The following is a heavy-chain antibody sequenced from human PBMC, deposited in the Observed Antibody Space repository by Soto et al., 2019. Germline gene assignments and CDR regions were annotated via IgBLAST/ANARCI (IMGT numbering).Heavy chain of an antibody. Sequence: SLRLSCAASGFTISDYYMSWIRQAPGKGLEWVSYISSSSSYTNYADSVKGRFTISRDNAKNSLYLQMNSLRAEDTAVYYCARSSSFYYDSSGYYGYWGQGTLVTVSS. V-gene: IGHV3-11*03. CDR2: ISSSSSYT. D-gene: IGHD3-22*01. CDR3: ARSSSFYYDSSGYYGY. J-gene: IGHJ4*02. CDR1: GFTISDYY.